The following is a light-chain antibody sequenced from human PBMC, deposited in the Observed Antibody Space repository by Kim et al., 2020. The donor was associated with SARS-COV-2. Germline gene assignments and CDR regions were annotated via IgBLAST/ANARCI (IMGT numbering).Light chain of an antibody. CDR3: QQSNTFPFT. CDR1: QYMKKG. V-gene: IGKV1D-12*01. J-gene: IGKJ2*01. CDR2: DAS. Sequence: SGSVGDRVTITSRASQYMKKGLAWYQQKPGTAPKLVIFDASSLQCGVPLRFRGSGSGTDFTLSISNLQPEDFATYYCQQSNTFPFTFGQGTKLEI.